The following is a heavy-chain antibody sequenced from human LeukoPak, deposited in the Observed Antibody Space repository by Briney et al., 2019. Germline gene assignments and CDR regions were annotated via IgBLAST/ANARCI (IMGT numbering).Heavy chain of an antibody. V-gene: IGHV4-39*07. CDR2: IYYSGST. Sequence: SSETLSLTCTVSGGSISSSSYYWGWIRQPPGKGLEWIGSIYYSGSTYYNPSLKSRVTISVDTSKNQFSLKLSSVTAADTAVYYCARGRRYCSGGSCYPYYFDYWGQGTLVTVSS. D-gene: IGHD2-15*01. CDR3: ARGRRYCSGGSCYPYYFDY. CDR1: GGSISSSSYY. J-gene: IGHJ4*02.